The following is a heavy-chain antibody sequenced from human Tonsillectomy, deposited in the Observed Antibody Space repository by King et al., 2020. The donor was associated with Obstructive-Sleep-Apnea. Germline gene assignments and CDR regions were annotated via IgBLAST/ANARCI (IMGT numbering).Heavy chain of an antibody. J-gene: IGHJ2*01. CDR2: INHSGST. V-gene: IGHV4-34*01. Sequence: VQLQQWGAGLLKPSETLSLTCAVYGGSFSGYYWTWIRQPPGKVLEWIGEINHSGSTIYNPSLKSRVTISVDTSKNQFSLKLRSVTAADTAVYYCARLSRDWYFDLWGRGTLVTVSS. CDR1: GGSFSGYY. D-gene: IGHD2/OR15-2a*01. CDR3: ARLSRDWYFDL.